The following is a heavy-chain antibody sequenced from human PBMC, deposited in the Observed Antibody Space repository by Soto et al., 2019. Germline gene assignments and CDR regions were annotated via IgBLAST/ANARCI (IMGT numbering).Heavy chain of an antibody. Sequence: QVQLVQSGAEVKKPGSSVKVSCKASGGTFSSYAISWVRQAPGQGLEWMGGVIPIFGTANYAQTFQVRVTITADESKSTAYMEVSSLRSEDTAVYYCARGGYCSSTSCAYVYYGMDVWGNGTTVTVSS. D-gene: IGHD2-2*03. J-gene: IGHJ6*04. CDR2: VIPIFGTA. CDR3: ARGGYCSSTSCAYVYYGMDV. CDR1: GGTFSSYA. V-gene: IGHV1-69*01.